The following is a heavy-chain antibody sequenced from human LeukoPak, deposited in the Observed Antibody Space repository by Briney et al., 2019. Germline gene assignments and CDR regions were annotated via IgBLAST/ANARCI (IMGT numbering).Heavy chain of an antibody. CDR2: IYYSGSP. CDR3: ARKGTYGGYFDH. CDR1: GGSISSYY. D-gene: IGHD4-23*01. J-gene: IGHJ4*02. V-gene: IGHV4-59*08. Sequence: PSETLSLTCTVSGGSISSYYWSWIRQPPGKGLEWIGNIYYSGSPNYNPSLKSRVTISVDTSKNQFSLKLSSVTAADTAVYYCARKGTYGGYFDHWGQGTLVTVSS.